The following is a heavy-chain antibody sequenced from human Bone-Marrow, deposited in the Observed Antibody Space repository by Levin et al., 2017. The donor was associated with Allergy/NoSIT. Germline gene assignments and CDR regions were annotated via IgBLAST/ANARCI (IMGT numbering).Heavy chain of an antibody. Sequence: GESLKISCAGSGFTFSSYGMNWVRQAPGKGLEWVSSISGSGRHIYSSDSMKGRFTISRDNANNSLYLRMNSLRAEDTAIYYCARDEGPFSSSMSFDYWGHGTLVTVSS. J-gene: IGHJ4*01. CDR3: ARDEGPFSSSMSFDY. CDR2: ISGSGRHI. D-gene: IGHD6-13*01. CDR1: GFTFSSYG. V-gene: IGHV3-21*01.